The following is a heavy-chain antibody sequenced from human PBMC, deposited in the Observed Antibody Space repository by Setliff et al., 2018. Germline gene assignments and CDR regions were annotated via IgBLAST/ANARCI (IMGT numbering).Heavy chain of an antibody. CDR3: AREMGSSGSYYSRPYYYMDV. J-gene: IGHJ6*03. V-gene: IGHV1-69*05. D-gene: IGHD1-26*01. CDR1: GGTLGSHG. Sequence: GASVKVSCKASGGTLGSHGLTWVRLAPGQGLEWMGQIIPISGAPVYSQKFQGRVTIYTDDSTSTADLELGSLTFEDTAVYYCAREMGSSGSYYSRPYYYMDVWGRGTTVTVSS. CDR2: IIPISGAP.